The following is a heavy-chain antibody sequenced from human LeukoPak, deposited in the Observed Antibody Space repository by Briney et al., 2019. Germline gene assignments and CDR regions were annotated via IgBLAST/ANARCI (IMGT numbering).Heavy chain of an antibody. CDR1: GGSFSGYY. D-gene: IGHD6-19*01. CDR3: ARRLSSGWYG. J-gene: IGHJ4*02. CDR2: IYYSGST. V-gene: IGHV4-39*01. Sequence: SETLSLTCAVYGGSFSGYYRGWIRQPPGKGLEWIGSIYYSGSTYYNPSLKSRVTISVDTSKNQFSLKLSSVTAADTAVYYCARRLSSGWYGWGQGTLVTVSS.